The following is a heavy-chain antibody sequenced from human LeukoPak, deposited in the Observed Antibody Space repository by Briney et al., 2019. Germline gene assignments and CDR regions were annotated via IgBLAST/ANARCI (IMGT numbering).Heavy chain of an antibody. Sequence: PSETLSLTCTVSGGSISSSSYYWGWIRQPPGKGLEWIGSIYYSGSTYYNPSLKSRVTISVDTSKNQFSLKLSSVTAADTAVYYCARSRSSSRWHYYYMDVWGKGTTVTISS. CDR3: ARSRSSSRWHYYYMDV. J-gene: IGHJ6*03. D-gene: IGHD6-19*01. V-gene: IGHV4-39*07. CDR1: GGSISSSSYY. CDR2: IYYSGST.